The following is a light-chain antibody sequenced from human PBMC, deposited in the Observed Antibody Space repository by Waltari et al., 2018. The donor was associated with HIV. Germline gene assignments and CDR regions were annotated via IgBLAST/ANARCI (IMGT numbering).Light chain of an antibody. CDR3: QQYGTSPWT. CDR1: QRISRSD. J-gene: IGKJ1*01. CDR2: GAS. V-gene: IGKV3-20*01. Sequence: EIVLTQSPGTLSLSPGERATLFCRASQRISRSDLAWYQQTPGQAPRLLIYGASSRATDIPDRFTGSGYGTDFTLTISRLEPEDFVIYYCQQYGTSPWTFGKGTKVEIK.